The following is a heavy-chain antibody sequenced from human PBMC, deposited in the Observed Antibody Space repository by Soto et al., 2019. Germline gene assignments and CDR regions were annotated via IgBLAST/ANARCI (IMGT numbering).Heavy chain of an antibody. CDR3: ASDRGDFRFDP. CDR2: ISGNTGHT. J-gene: IGHJ5*02. Sequence: QVLLVQSGAEVKKPGASVNVSCKASGYSFANNGISWVRQAPGQGLEWLGWISGNTGHTTFAQNFRGRLSVTTDTSTRTAYMELRSLTFDDTAVYYCASDRGDFRFDPWGQGTLVTVSS. V-gene: IGHV1-18*04. CDR1: GYSFANNG. D-gene: IGHD3-3*01.